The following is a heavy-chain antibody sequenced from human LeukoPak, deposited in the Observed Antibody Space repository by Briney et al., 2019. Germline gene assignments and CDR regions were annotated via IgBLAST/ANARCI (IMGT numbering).Heavy chain of an antibody. CDR1: GFTFSNAW. D-gene: IGHD3-22*01. V-gene: IGHV3-15*01. CDR2: IKRKTDGGTT. Sequence: GGSLRLSRAVSGFTFSNAWMNWVRQAPGKGLEWVGRIKRKTDGGTTDYAAPVKGRFTISRDDSMNTLYLHMNSLKTEDTAVYHCTTEANFDSSGYLNWGQGTLVTVSS. J-gene: IGHJ4*02. CDR3: TTEANFDSSGYLN.